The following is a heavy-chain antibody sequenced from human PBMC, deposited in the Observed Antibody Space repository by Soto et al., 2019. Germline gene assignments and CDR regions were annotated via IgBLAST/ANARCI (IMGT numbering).Heavy chain of an antibody. CDR1: GYTFIDYY. V-gene: IGHV1-2*02. D-gene: IGHD3-9*01. J-gene: IGHJ4*02. Sequence: ASVKVSFKASGYTFIDYYMRWVLQAPGQGFEWMGRISPRSGGTNYAQKFQGRVTMTWDTSLNTAYMELSSLISEDTAVYYCARPPGYISDWYYFDLWGQGTLVTVSS. CDR3: ARPPGYISDWYYFDL. CDR2: ISPRSGGT.